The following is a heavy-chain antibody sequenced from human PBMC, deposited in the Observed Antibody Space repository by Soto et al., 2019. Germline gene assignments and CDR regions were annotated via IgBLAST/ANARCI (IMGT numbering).Heavy chain of an antibody. D-gene: IGHD2-15*01. CDR1: GYTLTELS. CDR3: AIGYRRVVADPHYYGMDV. Sequence: QVQLVQSGAEVKKPGASVKVSCKVSGYTLTELSMHWVRQAPGKGLEWMGGFDPEDGETIYAQKFQGRVTMTEDTYTDTAYMELSSLRSEDTAVDFCAIGYRRVVADPHYYGMDVWGQGTTVTVS. J-gene: IGHJ6*02. CDR2: FDPEDGET. V-gene: IGHV1-24*01.